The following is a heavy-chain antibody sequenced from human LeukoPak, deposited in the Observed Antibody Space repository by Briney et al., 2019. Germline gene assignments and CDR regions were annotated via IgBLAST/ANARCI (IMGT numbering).Heavy chain of an antibody. V-gene: IGHV4-30-2*01. J-gene: IGHJ4*02. CDR2: IYHSGST. Sequence: PSQTLSLTCTVSGGSISSGGYYWSWIRQPPGKGLEWIGYIYHSGSTYYNPSLKSRVTISVDRSKNQFSLKLSSVTAADTAVYYCARDNKGRYRTFDYWGQGTLVTVSS. CDR3: ARDNKGRYRTFDY. D-gene: IGHD1-26*01. CDR1: GGSISSGGYY.